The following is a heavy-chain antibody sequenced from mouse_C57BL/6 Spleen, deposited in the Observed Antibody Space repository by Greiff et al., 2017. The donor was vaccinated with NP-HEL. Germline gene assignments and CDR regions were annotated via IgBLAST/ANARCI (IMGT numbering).Heavy chain of an antibody. CDR1: GYTFTSYW. J-gene: IGHJ3*01. D-gene: IGHD1-1*01. CDR2: IDPSDSYT. Sequence: QVHVKQPGAELVKPGASVKLSCKASGYTFTSYWMQWVKQRPGQGLEWIGEIDPSDSYTNYNQKFKGKATLTVDTSSSTAYMQLSSLTSEDSAVYYCARGGSSLFAYWGQGTLVTVSA. CDR3: ARGGSSLFAY. V-gene: IGHV1-50*01.